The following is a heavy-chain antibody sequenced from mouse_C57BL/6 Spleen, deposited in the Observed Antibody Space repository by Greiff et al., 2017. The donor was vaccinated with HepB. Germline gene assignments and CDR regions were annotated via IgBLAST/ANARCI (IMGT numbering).Heavy chain of an antibody. V-gene: IGHV1-64*01. J-gene: IGHJ3*01. D-gene: IGHD1-1*01. CDR1: GYTFTSYW. Sequence: QVQLQQSGAELVKPGASVKLSCKASGYTFTSYWMHWVKQRPGQGLEWIGMIHPNSGSTNYNEKFKSKATLTVDKSSSTAYMQLSSLTSEDSAVYYCAKEGGFIGAYWGQGTLVTVSA. CDR2: IHPNSGST. CDR3: AKEGGFIGAY.